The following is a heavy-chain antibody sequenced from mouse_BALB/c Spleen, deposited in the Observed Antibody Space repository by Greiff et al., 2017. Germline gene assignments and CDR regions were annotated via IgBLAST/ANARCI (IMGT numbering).Heavy chain of an antibody. Sequence: DVMLVESGGDLVKPGGSLKLSCAASGFTFSSYGMSWVRQTPDKRLEWVGTISSGGSYTYYPESVKGRFTISRDNAKNTLYLQMSSLKSEDTAMYYCAGHNYRYGEWYFDVWGAGTTVTVSS. V-gene: IGHV5-6*02. CDR3: AGHNYRYGEWYFDV. J-gene: IGHJ1*01. CDR1: GFTFSSYG. CDR2: ISSGGSYT. D-gene: IGHD2-14*01.